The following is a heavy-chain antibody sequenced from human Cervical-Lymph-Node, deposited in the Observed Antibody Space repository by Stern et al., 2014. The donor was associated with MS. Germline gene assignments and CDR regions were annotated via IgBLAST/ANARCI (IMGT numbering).Heavy chain of an antibody. Sequence: LQLQESGPGLVKPSQTLSLNCTVSGDSISSGDYYWSWIRQTPGKGLECIGCIFYPWSTFYNPSLKTRLTISVDTSKNTFSLNLSSVTAAVTAVYYCARGRSIFDSWGQGTLVAVSS. V-gene: IGHV4-30-4*01. CDR2: IFYPWST. CDR1: GDSISSGDYY. D-gene: IGHD6-6*01. J-gene: IGHJ4*02. CDR3: ARGRSIFDS.